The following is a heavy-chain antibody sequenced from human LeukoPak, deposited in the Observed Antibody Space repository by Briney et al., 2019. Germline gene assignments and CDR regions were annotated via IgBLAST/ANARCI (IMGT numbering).Heavy chain of an antibody. Sequence: PSETLSLTCTVSGGSISSYYWSWIRQPPGKGLEWIGYIYYSGSTHYNPSLKSRVTISVDTSKNQVSLKLRSVTASDTAVYYCARTTEGYAGGPGYSYYYYMDVWGKGTTVTIS. D-gene: IGHD5-12*01. J-gene: IGHJ6*03. CDR3: ARTTEGYAGGPGYSYYYYMDV. CDR1: GGSISSYY. CDR2: IYYSGST. V-gene: IGHV4-59*01.